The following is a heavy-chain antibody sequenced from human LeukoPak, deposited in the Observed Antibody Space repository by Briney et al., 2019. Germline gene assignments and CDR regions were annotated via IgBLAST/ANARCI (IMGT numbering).Heavy chain of an antibody. CDR3: AHTSGGGNSAITDY. CDR1: GFSLSTSGVG. Sequence: SGPTLVNPTQTLTLTSTFSGFSLSTSGVGVGWIRQPPGKALEWLALIYWNDDKRYSPSLKSRLTITKDTSKNQVVLTMTNMDPVDTATYYCAHTSGGGNSAITDYWGQGTLVTVSS. D-gene: IGHD1-1*01. CDR2: IYWNDDK. J-gene: IGHJ4*02. V-gene: IGHV2-5*01.